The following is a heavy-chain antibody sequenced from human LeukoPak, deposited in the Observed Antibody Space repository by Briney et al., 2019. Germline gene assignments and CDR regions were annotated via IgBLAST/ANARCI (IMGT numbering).Heavy chain of an antibody. Sequence: GGSLRLSCAASGFTFSSYAMSWVRRAPGKGLEWVSAISGSGGSTYYADSVKGRFTISRDNCKNTLYLQMNSLRAEDTAVYYCANGEADYGGEDFDYWGQGTLVTVSS. CDR1: GFTFSSYA. J-gene: IGHJ4*02. CDR3: ANGEADYGGEDFDY. V-gene: IGHV3-23*01. D-gene: IGHD4-17*01. CDR2: ISGSGGST.